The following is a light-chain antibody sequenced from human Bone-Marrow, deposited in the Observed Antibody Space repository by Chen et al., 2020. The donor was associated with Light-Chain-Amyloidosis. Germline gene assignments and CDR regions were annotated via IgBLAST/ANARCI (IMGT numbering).Light chain of an antibody. Sequence: SYVLTQPSSVSVAPGQTGTIACGGNNIGSTRVHWYQQTPGQAPLLVVYDDRDRPSGIPERLSGSNSGNTATLTISRVEAGDEADYYCQVWDRSSDRPVFGGGTKLTVL. CDR3: QVWDRSSDRPV. V-gene: IGLV3-21*02. CDR2: DDR. CDR1: NIGSTR. J-gene: IGLJ3*02.